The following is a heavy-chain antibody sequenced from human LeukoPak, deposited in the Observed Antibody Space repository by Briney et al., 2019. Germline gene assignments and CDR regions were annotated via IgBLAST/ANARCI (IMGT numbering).Heavy chain of an antibody. CDR1: GGSISSGSYY. CDR3: ACILDSSGYHSDAFDI. J-gene: IGHJ3*02. CDR2: IYSSGST. Sequence: PSETLSLTCTVSGGSISSGSYYWSWIRQPAGKGLEWIGRIYSSGSTNYNPSLKSRVTISVDRSKNQFSLKLSSVTAADTAVYYCACILDSSGYHSDAFDIWGQGTMVTVSS. V-gene: IGHV4-61*02. D-gene: IGHD3-22*01.